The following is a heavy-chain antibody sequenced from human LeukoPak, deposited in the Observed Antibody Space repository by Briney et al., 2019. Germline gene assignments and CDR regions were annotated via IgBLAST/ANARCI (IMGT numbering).Heavy chain of an antibody. CDR2: IKSKTDGGTT. Sequence: GGSLRLSCAASGFTSSNAWMSWVRQAPGKGLEWVGRIKSKTDGGTTDYAAPVKGRFTISRDDSKNTLYLQMNSLKTEDTAVYYCTTAGVTYYYDSSGYYYADYWGQGTLVTVSS. V-gene: IGHV3-15*01. CDR1: GFTSSNAW. D-gene: IGHD3-22*01. CDR3: TTAGVTYYYDSSGYYYADY. J-gene: IGHJ4*02.